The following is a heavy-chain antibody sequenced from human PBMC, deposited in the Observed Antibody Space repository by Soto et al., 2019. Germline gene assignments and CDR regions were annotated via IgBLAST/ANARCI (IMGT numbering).Heavy chain of an antibody. CDR3: AKHYGFHDAFDV. V-gene: IGHV3-23*01. CDR2: ITGSGGST. Sequence: LRLSCAASGFTFSTYVMSSGRQAPGKGLEWVSAITGSGGSTYYADSVKVRFTISRDNSKNTLYLQMNSLRAEDTAVYYCAKHYGFHDAFDVWGQGTMVTVSS. CDR1: GFTFSTYV. J-gene: IGHJ3*01. D-gene: IGHD3-3*01.